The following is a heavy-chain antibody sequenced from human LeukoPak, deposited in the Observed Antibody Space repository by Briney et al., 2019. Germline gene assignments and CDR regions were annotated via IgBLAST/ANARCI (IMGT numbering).Heavy chain of an antibody. CDR3: ARDSSSWDYYYYMDV. V-gene: IGHV3-7*01. CDR1: GFTFSSYW. D-gene: IGHD6-13*01. CDR2: IKQDGSEK. J-gene: IGHJ6*03. Sequence: PGGSLRLSCAASGFTFSSYWMSWVRQAPGKGLEWVANIKQDGSEKYYVDSVKGRFTISRDNAKNTLYLQMNSLRAEDTAVYYCARDSSSWDYYYYMDVWGKGTTVTVSS.